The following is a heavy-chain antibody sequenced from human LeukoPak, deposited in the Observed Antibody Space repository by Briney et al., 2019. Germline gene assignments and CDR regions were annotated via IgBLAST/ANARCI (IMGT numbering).Heavy chain of an antibody. CDR2: ISGSGGST. Sequence: GGSLRLSCAASGFTFSSYATSWVRQAPGKGLEWVSAISGSGGSTYYADSVKGRFTISRDNSKNTLYLQMNSLRAEDTAVYYCAKDRRCYYDSSGWYFDYWGQGTLVTVSS. J-gene: IGHJ4*02. V-gene: IGHV3-23*01. D-gene: IGHD3-22*01. CDR1: GFTFSSYA. CDR3: AKDRRCYYDSSGWYFDY.